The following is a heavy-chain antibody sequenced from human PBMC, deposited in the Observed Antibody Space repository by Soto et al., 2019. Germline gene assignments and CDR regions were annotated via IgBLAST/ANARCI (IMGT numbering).Heavy chain of an antibody. CDR1: GYTFTSYG. J-gene: IGHJ6*02. Sequence: QVQLVQSGAEVKKPGASVKVSCKASGYTFTSYGISWVRQAPGQGLEWMGWISAYNGNTNYAQKLQGRVTRTTDTSTSTAYMELRSLRSDDTAVYYCARDLPPVAGDYYYGMDVWGQGTTVTVSS. V-gene: IGHV1-18*01. CDR3: ARDLPPVAGDYYYGMDV. D-gene: IGHD6-19*01. CDR2: ISAYNGNT.